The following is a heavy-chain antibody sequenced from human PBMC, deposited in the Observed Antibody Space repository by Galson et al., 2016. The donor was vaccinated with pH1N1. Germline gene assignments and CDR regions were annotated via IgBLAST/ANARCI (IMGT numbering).Heavy chain of an antibody. CDR2: ISGSSRDT. CDR1: GFTFSSYW. J-gene: IGHJ4*02. Sequence: SLRLSCADSGFTFSSYWMSWVRQAPGKGLEWVSSISGSSRDTYFADSLKGRFTISRDNAKNSLYLEVNSLRAEDSGLYYCTKEISPEHYCTANTGSKRVDLWGQGTLVTVSS. V-gene: IGHV3-21*03. D-gene: IGHD3-16*01. CDR3: TKEISPEHYCTANTGSKRVDL.